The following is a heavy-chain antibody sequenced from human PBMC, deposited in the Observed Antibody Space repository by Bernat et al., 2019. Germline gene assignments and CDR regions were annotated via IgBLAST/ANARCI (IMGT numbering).Heavy chain of an antibody. CDR3: ARGGELLPFSFDY. CDR2: ISYDGSNK. Sequence: QVQLVESGGGVVQPGRSLRLSCAASGFTFSSYGMHWVRQAPGKGLEWVAVISYDGSNKYYADSVKGRFTISRDNSKNTLYLQMNSLRAEDTAVYYCARGGELLPFSFDYWGQGTLVTVSS. CDR1: GFTFSSYG. J-gene: IGHJ4*02. D-gene: IGHD1-26*01. V-gene: IGHV3-30*03.